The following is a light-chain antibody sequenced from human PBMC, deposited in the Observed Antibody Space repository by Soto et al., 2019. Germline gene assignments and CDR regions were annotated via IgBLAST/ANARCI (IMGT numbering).Light chain of an antibody. J-gene: IGKJ3*01. CDR3: QQYGSSPFT. V-gene: IGKV3-20*01. Sequence: EIVLTQSPGTLSLSPGERATLSCRASQSVSSSYLAWYQQKPGQAPRLLIYGASSRATGIPDRFSGSGSATDFDLTISRLEPEDFAVYYCQQYGSSPFTFGPGTKVDIK. CDR2: GAS. CDR1: QSVSSSY.